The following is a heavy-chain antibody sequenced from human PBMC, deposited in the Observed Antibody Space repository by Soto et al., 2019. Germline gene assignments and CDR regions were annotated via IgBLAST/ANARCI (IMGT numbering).Heavy chain of an antibody. D-gene: IGHD3-10*01. CDR2: IIPIFGTA. J-gene: IGHJ6*02. CDR3: ARGASPSGSYYNYYYYGMDV. V-gene: IGHV1-69*13. Sequence: ASVKVSCKASGGTFSSYAISWVRQAPGQGLEWMGGIIPIFGTANYAQKFQGRVTITADESASTAYMELSSLRSEDTAVYYCARGASPSGSYYNYYYYGMDVWGQGTTVTVSS. CDR1: GGTFSSYA.